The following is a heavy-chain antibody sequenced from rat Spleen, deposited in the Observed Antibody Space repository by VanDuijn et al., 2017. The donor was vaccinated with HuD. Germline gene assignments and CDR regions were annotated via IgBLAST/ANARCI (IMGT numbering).Heavy chain of an antibody. CDR3: ARRHYGYTDYFDY. Sequence: EVQLVESDGDLVQPGRSLKLSCAASGFTLSDHFMAWVRQAPTKGLEWVASISTGGGNTYYRDSVKGRFTISRDNAKSTLSLQMDSLRSEDTATYYCARRHYGYTDYFDYWGQGVMVTVSS. V-gene: IGHV5-25*01. CDR1: GFTLSDHF. D-gene: IGHD1-9*01. J-gene: IGHJ2*01. CDR2: ISTGGGNT.